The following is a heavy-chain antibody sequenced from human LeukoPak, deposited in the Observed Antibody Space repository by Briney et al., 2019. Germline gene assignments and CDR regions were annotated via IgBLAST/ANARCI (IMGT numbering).Heavy chain of an antibody. CDR3: ARQVDVGCSSTSCYGHGAFDI. CDR1: GGSISSYY. CDR2: IYYSGSA. D-gene: IGHD2-2*01. J-gene: IGHJ3*02. Sequence: PSETLSLICTVSGGSISSYYWSWIRQPPGKGLEWIGYIYYSGSASYSPSLKSRVTISADTSKNQFSLNLSSVTAADTAVYYCARQVDVGCSSTSCYGHGAFDIWGQGTLVTVSS. V-gene: IGHV4-59*08.